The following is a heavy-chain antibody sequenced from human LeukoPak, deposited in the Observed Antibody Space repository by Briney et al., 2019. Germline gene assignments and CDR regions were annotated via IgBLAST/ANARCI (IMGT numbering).Heavy chain of an antibody. CDR3: AIEGYSGYDRGY. V-gene: IGHV3-15*05. D-gene: IGHD5-12*01. J-gene: IGHJ4*02. CDR1: GFTFSNAW. CDR2: IKSKTDGGTT. Sequence: PGGSLRLSCAASGFTFSNAWMSWVRQAPGKGLEWVGRIKSKTDGGTTDYAAPVKGRFTISRDDSKNTLYLQMNSLRAEDTAVYYCAIEGYSGYDRGYWGQGTLVTVSS.